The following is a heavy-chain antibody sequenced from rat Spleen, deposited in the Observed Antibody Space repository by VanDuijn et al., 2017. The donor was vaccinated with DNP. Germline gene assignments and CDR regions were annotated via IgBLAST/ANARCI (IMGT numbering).Heavy chain of an antibody. CDR3: TEGGGFAY. CDR2: ITSGGGST. Sequence: EVQLVESGGGLVQPGRSLKLACAVSGITFSDHNMAWVRQGPTKGLEWGAYITSGGGSTYYRDSVKGRFTISRVNAKITLYMQMDSLRYEDTATYYCTEGGGFAYWGHGTLVTVSS. D-gene: IGHD1-11*01. J-gene: IGHJ3*01. V-gene: IGHV5-27*01. CDR1: GITFSDHN.